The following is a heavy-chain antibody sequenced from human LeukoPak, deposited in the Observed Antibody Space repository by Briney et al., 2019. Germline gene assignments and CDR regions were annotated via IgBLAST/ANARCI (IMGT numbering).Heavy chain of an antibody. CDR3: ARDGYCSSTSCSGNWFDP. CDR1: GGTFSSYA. J-gene: IGHJ5*02. CDR2: IFPIFGTA. Sequence: ASVKVSCKASGGTFSSYAISWARQAPGQGLEWMGGIFPIFGTANYAQKFQGRVTITTDESTSTAYMELSSLRSEDTAVYYCARDGYCSSTSCSGNWFDPWGQGTLVTVSS. V-gene: IGHV1-69*05. D-gene: IGHD2-2*01.